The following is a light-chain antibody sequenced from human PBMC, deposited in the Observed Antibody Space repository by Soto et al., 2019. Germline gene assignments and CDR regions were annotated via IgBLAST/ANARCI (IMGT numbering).Light chain of an antibody. Sequence: ESVFTQSPGTLSLSPGERATLSCRASQSVSNNYLAWYQQKPGQAPRLLIYDASNRATGIPARFSGSGSGTDFTLTISSLEPEDFAVYYCQQRSNWPTFGQGTKVDIK. J-gene: IGKJ1*01. CDR3: QQRSNWPT. V-gene: IGKV3-11*01. CDR2: DAS. CDR1: QSVSNNY.